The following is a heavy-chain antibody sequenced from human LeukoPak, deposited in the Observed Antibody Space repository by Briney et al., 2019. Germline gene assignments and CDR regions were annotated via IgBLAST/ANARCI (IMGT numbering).Heavy chain of an antibody. D-gene: IGHD3-3*01. CDR2: ISGSGGST. Sequence: PGRSLRLSCAASGFTFSSYAMSWVRQAPGKGLEWVSAISGSGGSTYYADSVKGRFTISRDNSKNTLYLQMNSLRAEDTAVYYCAKDTGEWLLTTLDAFDIWGQGTMVTVSS. V-gene: IGHV3-23*01. CDR1: GFTFSSYA. CDR3: AKDTGEWLLTTLDAFDI. J-gene: IGHJ3*02.